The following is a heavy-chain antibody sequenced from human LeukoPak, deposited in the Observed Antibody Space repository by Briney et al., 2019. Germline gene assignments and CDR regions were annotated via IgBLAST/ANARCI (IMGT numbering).Heavy chain of an antibody. Sequence: GGSLRLSCAASGFTFSSYAMSWVRQAPGKGLEWVSAISGSGGSTYYADSVKGRFTISRDNSKNTLYLQMNSLRAEDTAVYYCARGPGTQLWLNPFDYWGQGTLVTVSS. D-gene: IGHD5-18*01. CDR1: GFTFSSYA. CDR2: ISGSGGST. J-gene: IGHJ4*02. V-gene: IGHV3-23*01. CDR3: ARGPGTQLWLNPFDY.